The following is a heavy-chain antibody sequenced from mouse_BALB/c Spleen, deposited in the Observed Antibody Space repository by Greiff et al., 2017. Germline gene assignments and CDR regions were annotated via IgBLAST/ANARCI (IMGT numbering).Heavy chain of an antibody. CDR3: ARGDGNLDY. J-gene: IGHJ2*01. D-gene: IGHD2-1*01. V-gene: IGHV5-9-4*01. Sequence: EVQLQESGGGLVKPGGSLKLSCAASGFTFSSYAMSWVRQSPEKRLEWVAEISSGGSYTYYPDTVTGRFTISRDNAKNTLYLEMSSLRSEDTAMYYCARGDGNLDYWGQGTTLTVSS. CDR2: ISSGGSYT. CDR1: GFTFSSYA.